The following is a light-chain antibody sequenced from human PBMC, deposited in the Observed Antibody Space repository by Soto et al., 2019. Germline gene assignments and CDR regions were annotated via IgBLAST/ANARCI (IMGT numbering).Light chain of an antibody. CDR3: QQYRSSPAVFT. J-gene: IGKJ3*01. CDR1: QSVSSSY. Sequence: EIVLTQSPGTLSLSPGERATLSCRASQSVSSSYLACYQQQPAQAPRLLIYGASSRATGIADSFSGSGSGTEFTLTISRLEPEDVALDYCQQYRSSPAVFTFGPGTKVDIK. CDR2: GAS. V-gene: IGKV3-20*01.